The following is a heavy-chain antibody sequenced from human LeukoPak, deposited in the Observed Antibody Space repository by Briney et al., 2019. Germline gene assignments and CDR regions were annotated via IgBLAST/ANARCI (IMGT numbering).Heavy chain of an antibody. V-gene: IGHV3-21*01. D-gene: IGHD1-26*01. CDR1: GFTFSSYA. CDR3: ARASGSYFFFDS. CDR2: ISNSSSYI. Sequence: GGSLRLSCAASGFTFSSYAMSWVRQAPGMGLEWVSSISNSSSYIYYADSVKGRFTISRDNAKNSLYLQMNSLRAEDTAVYYCARASGSYFFFDSWGQGTLVTVSS. J-gene: IGHJ4*02.